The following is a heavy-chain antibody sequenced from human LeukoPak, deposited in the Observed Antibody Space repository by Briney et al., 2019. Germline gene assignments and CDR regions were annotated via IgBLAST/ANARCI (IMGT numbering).Heavy chain of an antibody. D-gene: IGHD3-16*01. V-gene: IGHV3-11*01. J-gene: IGHJ4*02. CDR2: ITGSGDSI. Sequence: GGSLRLSCAASGFTFKDYYMAWIRQAPGKGLEWVSYITGSGDSIYYADSVRGRFTISRDNAKNSLYLQMNSLRAEDTAVYYCTRGNYGLDYWGQGTLVTVYS. CDR3: TRGNYGLDY. CDR1: GFTFKDYY.